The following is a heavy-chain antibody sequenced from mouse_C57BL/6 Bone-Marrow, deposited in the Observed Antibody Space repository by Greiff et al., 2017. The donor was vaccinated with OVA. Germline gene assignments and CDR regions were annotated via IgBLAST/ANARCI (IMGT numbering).Heavy chain of an antibody. CDR1: GYTFTSYG. CDR3: ARWSNWDYWYFDV. D-gene: IGHD4-1*01. V-gene: IGHV1-81*01. J-gene: IGHJ1*03. CDR2: IYPRSGNT. Sequence: QVQLQQSGAELARPGASVKLSCKASGYTFTSYGISWVKQRTGQGLEWIGEIYPRSGNTYYNEKFKDKATLTADKSSSTAYMELRSLTSEDSAVYFCARWSNWDYWYFDVWGTGTTVTVSS.